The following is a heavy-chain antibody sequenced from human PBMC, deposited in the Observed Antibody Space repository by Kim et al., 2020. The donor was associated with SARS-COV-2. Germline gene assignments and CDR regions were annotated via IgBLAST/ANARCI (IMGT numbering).Heavy chain of an antibody. CDR3: AAVRHCSSTSCYSYYGMDV. CDR2: IVVGSGNT. CDR1: GFTFTSSA. D-gene: IGHD2-2*02. Sequence: SVKVSCKASGFTFTSSAVQWVRQARGQRLEWIGWIVVGSGNTNYAQKFQERVTITRDMSTSTAYMELSSLRSEDTAVYYCAAVRHCSSTSCYSYYGMDVWGQGTTVTVSS. V-gene: IGHV1-58*01. J-gene: IGHJ6*02.